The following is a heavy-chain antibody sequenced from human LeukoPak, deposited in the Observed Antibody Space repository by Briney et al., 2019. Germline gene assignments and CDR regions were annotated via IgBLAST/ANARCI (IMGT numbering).Heavy chain of an antibody. CDR3: ARDNGYNFDS. D-gene: IGHD5-18*01. CDR1: GFTFGRYA. Sequence: GGSLRLSCSASGFTFGRYAMNWVRQAPGKGLEWVPSISDGSTYIYYADSVKGRFTISRDNAKNSLDLQMNSLRAEDTAIYYCARDNGYNFDSWGQGTLVTVSS. J-gene: IGHJ4*02. V-gene: IGHV3-21*01. CDR2: ISDGSTYI.